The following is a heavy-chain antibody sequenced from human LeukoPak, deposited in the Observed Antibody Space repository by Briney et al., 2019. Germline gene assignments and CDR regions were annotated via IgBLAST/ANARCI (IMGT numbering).Heavy chain of an antibody. V-gene: IGHV3-48*02. D-gene: IGHD4-23*01. J-gene: IGHJ4*02. CDR1: FW. CDR2: ISTGSSTT. Sequence: FWMXWVRQAPGXXLEWXSYISTGSSTTYYADSVKGRFTISRDNVENSLYLQMNSLRDEDMAVYYCARVAAGYSVNYFDYWGQGTLVTVPS. CDR3: ARVAAGYSVNYFDY.